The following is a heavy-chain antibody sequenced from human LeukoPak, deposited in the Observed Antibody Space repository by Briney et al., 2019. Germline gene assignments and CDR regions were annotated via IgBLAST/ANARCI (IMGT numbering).Heavy chain of an antibody. CDR1: GFTFSSYA. CDR3: ARAPYSGRDKTSPHMYYFDY. CDR2: ISYDGSNK. Sequence: PGGSLRLSCAASGFTFSSYAMHWVRQAPGKGLEWEAVISYDGSNKYYADSVKGRFTISRDNSKNTLYLQMNSLRAEDTAVYYCARAPYSGRDKTSPHMYYFDYWGQGTLVTVSS. D-gene: IGHD1-26*01. J-gene: IGHJ4*02. V-gene: IGHV3-30-3*01.